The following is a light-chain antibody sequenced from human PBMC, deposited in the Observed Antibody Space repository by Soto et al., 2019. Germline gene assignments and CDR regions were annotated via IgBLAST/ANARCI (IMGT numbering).Light chain of an antibody. CDR3: QQGKSFPLT. J-gene: IGKJ4*01. CDR1: QGLSRW. Sequence: DIQLTQSPSSVSASVGDRVTITCRASQGLSRWLAWYQQKPGQAPKLLIHDIFNLESGVPSRFSGSGSGTDFSLTINSLQPEDFGTYYCQQGKSFPLTFGGGTKVDIK. CDR2: DIF. V-gene: IGKV1-12*01.